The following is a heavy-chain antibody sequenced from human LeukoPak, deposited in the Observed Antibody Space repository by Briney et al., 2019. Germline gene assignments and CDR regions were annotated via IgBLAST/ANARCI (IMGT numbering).Heavy chain of an antibody. CDR3: ARYYYDSSGYYYFDY. V-gene: IGHV3-21*01. D-gene: IGHD3-22*01. CDR2: ISSRSSYI. CDR1: GFTVSSNY. Sequence: GGSLRLSCAASGFTVSSNYMNWVRQAPGKGLEWGSFISSRSSYIYYTDSVRGRFTISRDNAKNSMYLQMNRLRAEHTAVYFCARYYYDSSGYYYFDYWGQGTLVTVSS. J-gene: IGHJ4*02.